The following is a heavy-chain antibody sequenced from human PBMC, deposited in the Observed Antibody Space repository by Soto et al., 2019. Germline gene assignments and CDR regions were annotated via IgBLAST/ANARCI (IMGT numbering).Heavy chain of an antibody. J-gene: IGHJ6*02. CDR1: GGSVSIGSYY. Sequence: PSETLSLTCTVSGGSVSIGSYYWSWIRQPPGKGLEWIGYIYYSGSTNYNPSLKSRVTISVDTSKNQFSLKLSSVTAADTAVYYCARGQYSSSWYRNYYYDYGMDVWGQGITVTVSS. CDR3: ARGQYSSSWYRNYYYDYGMDV. CDR2: IYYSGST. D-gene: IGHD6-13*01. V-gene: IGHV4-61*01.